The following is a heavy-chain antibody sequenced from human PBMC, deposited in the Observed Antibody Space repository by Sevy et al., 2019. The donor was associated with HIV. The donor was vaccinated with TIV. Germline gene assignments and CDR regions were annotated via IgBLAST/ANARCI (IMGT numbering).Heavy chain of an antibody. Sequence: ASVKVSCKGSGYPFTSFGISWVRQAPGQGLEWMGWINTNNGNANYAQKYKGRVTMTRDTSTSTAYMELRSLRSDAAAVYYCAKDRGYCSGGSWYIQVWGQGTLVTVSS. V-gene: IGHV1-18*01. J-gene: IGHJ1*01. D-gene: IGHD2-15*01. CDR3: AKDRGYCSGGSWYIQV. CDR1: GYPFTSFG. CDR2: INTNNGNA.